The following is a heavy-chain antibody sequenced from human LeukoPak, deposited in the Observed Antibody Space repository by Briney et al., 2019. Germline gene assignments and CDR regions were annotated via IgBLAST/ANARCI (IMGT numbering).Heavy chain of an antibody. D-gene: IGHD6-13*01. CDR1: GGTLSSGGYY. CDR3: ARLRRCSSRYFDY. J-gene: IGHJ4*02. Sequence: SETLSLTCTVSGGTLSSGGYYWSWIRQHPGTGLEWIGYIYYSGSTYYNPSLKSRVTISVDTSKNQFSLKLSSVTAADTAVYYCARLRRCSSRYFDYWGQGTLVTVSS. CDR2: IYYSGST. V-gene: IGHV4-31*03.